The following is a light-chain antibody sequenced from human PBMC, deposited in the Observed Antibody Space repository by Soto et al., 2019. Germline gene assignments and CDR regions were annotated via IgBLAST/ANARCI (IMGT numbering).Light chain of an antibody. V-gene: IGKV3-11*01. Sequence: EIVLTQSPATLSLSPWERATLSCRASQSVSSYLAWYQQKPGQAPRLLIYDASNRATGIPARFSGSGSGTAFTLSISSLEPEDFAVYYCQQRSNWPTFGPGTKVDIK. CDR3: QQRSNWPT. J-gene: IGKJ3*01. CDR2: DAS. CDR1: QSVSSY.